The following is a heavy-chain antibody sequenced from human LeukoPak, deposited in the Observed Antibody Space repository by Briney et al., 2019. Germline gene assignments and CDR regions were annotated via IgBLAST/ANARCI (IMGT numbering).Heavy chain of an antibody. D-gene: IGHD3-16*01. J-gene: IGHJ4*02. CDR1: DDSISDYY. CDR3: TRGAGWLIDY. V-gene: IGHV4-59*01. CDR2: FHNSGTS. Sequence: SETLSLTCTVSDDSISDYYRGWIRQPPGKGLEWIGYFHNSGTSTYNPSLKSRVTISADTSKNQFSLKLNSLTTADPAVYYCTRGAGWLIDYWGQGTLVTVSS.